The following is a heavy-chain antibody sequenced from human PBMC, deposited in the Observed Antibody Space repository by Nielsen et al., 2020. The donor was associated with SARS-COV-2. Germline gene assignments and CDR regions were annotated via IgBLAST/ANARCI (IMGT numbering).Heavy chain of an antibody. CDR1: GYTFTDYY. V-gene: IGHV1-2*02. J-gene: IGHJ4*02. CDR2: INPHSGGT. CDR3: ARGFRDYGDYDY. D-gene: IGHD4-17*01. Sequence: ASVKVSCKASGYTFTDYYMHWVRQAPGQGLEWMGWINPHSGGTNYAQKLQGRVRMTRDTSINTAYMELSSLRSEDTAVYYCARGFRDYGDYDYWGQGTLVTVSS.